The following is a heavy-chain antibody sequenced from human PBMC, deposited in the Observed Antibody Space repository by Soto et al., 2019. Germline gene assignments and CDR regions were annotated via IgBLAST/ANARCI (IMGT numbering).Heavy chain of an antibody. V-gene: IGHV4-4*07. D-gene: IGHD3-3*01. J-gene: IGHJ4*02. CDR3: AREYYTSRELRLDY. CDR1: SGSISSHN. CDR2: IYTSGNT. Sequence: PSETLSLTCTVSSGSISSHNWSWIRQPAGKGLEWIGRIYTSGNTNCNPSLKSRVTMSIDTSKNQFSLKLSSVTAADTAVYYCAREYYTSRELRLDYWGQGTLVTVSS.